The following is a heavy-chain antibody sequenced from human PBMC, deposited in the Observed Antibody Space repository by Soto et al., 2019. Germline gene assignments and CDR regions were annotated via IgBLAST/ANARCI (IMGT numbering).Heavy chain of an antibody. D-gene: IGHD1-20*01. Sequence: SGPTLVNPTETLTLTCTFSGFSLTSPGMCVSWIRQSPGKALEWLALIERDDDDKYYSTSLKTRLTISKDTRKNQVVLTMANMEPADTATYYCARSIRGPRRFNGMDVWGQWTTVTV. V-gene: IGHV2-70*13. J-gene: IGHJ6*02. CDR1: GFSLTSPGMC. CDR2: IERDDDDK. CDR3: ARSIRGPRRFNGMDV.